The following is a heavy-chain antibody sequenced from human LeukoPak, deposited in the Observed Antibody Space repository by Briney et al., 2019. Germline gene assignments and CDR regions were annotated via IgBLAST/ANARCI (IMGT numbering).Heavy chain of an antibody. CDR2: IYTSGST. D-gene: IGHD3-3*01. Sequence: SQTLSLTCTVSGGSISSGSYYWSWIRQPAGKGLEWIGRIYTSGSTNYNPSLKSRVTTSVDTSKNQFSLKLSSVTAADTAEYYCARGLRITISYYYYYMDVWGKGTTVTVSS. V-gene: IGHV4-61*02. J-gene: IGHJ6*03. CDR1: GGSISSGSYY. CDR3: ARGLRITISYYYYYMDV.